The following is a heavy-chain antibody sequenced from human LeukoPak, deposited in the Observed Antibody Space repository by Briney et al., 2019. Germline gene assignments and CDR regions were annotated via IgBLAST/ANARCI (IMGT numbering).Heavy chain of an antibody. V-gene: IGHV3-53*01. Sequence: GGSLRLSCAASGFTVSSNYMSWVRQAPGKGLEWVSVIYSGGSTYYADSVKGRFTISRDNAKNTLYLQMNSLRAEDTAVYYCARGGNGGYWVLPLGYWGQGTLVTVSS. D-gene: IGHD3-22*01. CDR3: ARGGNGGYWVLPLGY. CDR1: GFTVSSNY. J-gene: IGHJ4*02. CDR2: IYSGGST.